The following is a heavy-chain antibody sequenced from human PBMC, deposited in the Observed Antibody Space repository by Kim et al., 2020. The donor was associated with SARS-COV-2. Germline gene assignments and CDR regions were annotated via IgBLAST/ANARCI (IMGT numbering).Heavy chain of an antibody. CDR3: ARVGDSKYLDF. Sequence: GGSLRLSCAASGFTFSDHVMYWVRQAPGKRLEYVSSITGNGDSTSYADSVKGRFTISRDNSKNTLFLQMGSLRAEDMAVYYCARVGDSKYLDFWGQGTLV. J-gene: IGHJ4*02. CDR1: GFTFSDHV. V-gene: IGHV3-64*02. CDR2: ITGNGDST. D-gene: IGHD3-9*01.